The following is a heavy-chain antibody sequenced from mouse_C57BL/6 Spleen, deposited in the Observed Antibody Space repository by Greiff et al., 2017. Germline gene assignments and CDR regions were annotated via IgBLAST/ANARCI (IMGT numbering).Heavy chain of an antibody. D-gene: IGHD4-1*01. Sequence: QVQLQQSGAELVKPGASVKISCKASGYAFSSYWMNWVKQRPGKGLEWIGQIYPGDGDTNYNGKFKGKATLTADKSSSTAYMQLSSLTSEDSAVYFCARSRETGHFDYWGQGTTLTVSS. V-gene: IGHV1-80*01. CDR1: GYAFSSYW. CDR3: ARSRETGHFDY. J-gene: IGHJ2*01. CDR2: IYPGDGDT.